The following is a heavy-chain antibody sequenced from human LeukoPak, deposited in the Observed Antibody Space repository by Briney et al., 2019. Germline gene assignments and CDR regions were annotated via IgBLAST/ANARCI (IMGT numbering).Heavy chain of an antibody. V-gene: IGHV4-39*07. J-gene: IGHJ4*02. Sequence: SETLSLTCTVSGNSISSSSYYWVWIRQPPGKGLEWIGSINYYGKTYYNPSVKSLVTISVDTSKNQFSLMVRSVTAADTAVYYCGRSAGFVHFDHWGQGTLVTVSS. D-gene: IGHD3-16*01. CDR3: GRSAGFVHFDH. CDR1: GNSISSSSYY. CDR2: INYYGKT.